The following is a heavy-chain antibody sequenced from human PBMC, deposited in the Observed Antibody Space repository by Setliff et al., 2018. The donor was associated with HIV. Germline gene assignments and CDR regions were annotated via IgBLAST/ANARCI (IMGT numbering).Heavy chain of an antibody. CDR3: ARNTDVDSVYRPFHI. D-gene: IGHD1-26*01. CDR1: GFTFSSYW. J-gene: IGHJ3*02. V-gene: IGHV3-7*03. CDR2: IKQDGSEK. Sequence: PGGSLRLSCAASGFTFSSYWMSWVRQAPGKGLEWVANIKQDGSEKYYVDSVKGRFTISRDNAKNSLYLQMNSLRAEDTAVYYCARNTDVDSVYRPFHIWGQGTMVTV.